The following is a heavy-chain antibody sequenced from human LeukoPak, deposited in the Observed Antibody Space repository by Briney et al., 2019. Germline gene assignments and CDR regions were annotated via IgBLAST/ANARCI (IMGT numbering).Heavy chain of an antibody. V-gene: IGHV4-59*01. D-gene: IGHD3-9*01. J-gene: IGHJ6*02. CDR3: ARDDYDILTGYHYGMDV. Sequence: SETLSLTCTVSGGSISSYYWSWIRQPPGKGLEWIGYIYYSGSTNDNLSLKSRVTISVDTSKNQFSLKLSSVTAADTAVYYCARDDYDILTGYHYGMDVWGQGTTVTVSS. CDR2: IYYSGST. CDR1: GGSISSYY.